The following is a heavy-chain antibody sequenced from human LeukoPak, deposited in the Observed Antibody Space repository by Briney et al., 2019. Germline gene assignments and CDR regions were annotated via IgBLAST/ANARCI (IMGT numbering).Heavy chain of an antibody. Sequence: PGRSLRLSCAASGFTFSSYGMHWVRQAPGKGLEWVAVIWYDGSNKYYTDSVKGRFTISRDNSKDTPYLQMNSLRAVDTAVYYCARADSGNYLFDYWGQGTLVTVSS. V-gene: IGHV3-33*01. J-gene: IGHJ4*02. CDR1: GFTFSSYG. CDR3: ARADSGNYLFDY. D-gene: IGHD1-26*01. CDR2: IWYDGSNK.